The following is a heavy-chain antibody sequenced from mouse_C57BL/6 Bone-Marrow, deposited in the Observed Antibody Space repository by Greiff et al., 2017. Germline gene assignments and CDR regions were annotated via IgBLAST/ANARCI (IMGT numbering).Heavy chain of an antibody. CDR3: ARGVDRRGAMDY. V-gene: IGHV1-4*01. CDR1: GYTFTSYT. J-gene: IGHJ4*01. CDR2: INPSSGYT. D-gene: IGHD2-14*01. Sequence: QVQLQQSGAELARPGASVKMSCKASGYTFTSYTMHWVKQRPGQGLEWIGYINPSSGYTKYNQKFKDKATLTADKSSSTAYMQLSSLTSEDSAVYYCARGVDRRGAMDYWGQGTSVTVAS.